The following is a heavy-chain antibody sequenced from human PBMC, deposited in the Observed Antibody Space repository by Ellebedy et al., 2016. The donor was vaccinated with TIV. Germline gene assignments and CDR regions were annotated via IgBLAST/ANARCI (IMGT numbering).Heavy chain of an antibody. CDR3: AKGTLGKGSSCFDY. Sequence: GESLKISCAASGFRFRRYAMTWVRQAPGKGLEWVSTMSDNGDRTFFADSVKGRFTVSRDNSKNTLSLQMNSLRAEDTAVYYCAKGTLGKGSSCFDYWGQGTQVTVSS. CDR2: MSDNGDRT. J-gene: IGHJ4*02. CDR1: GFRFRRYA. V-gene: IGHV3-23*01. D-gene: IGHD2-15*01.